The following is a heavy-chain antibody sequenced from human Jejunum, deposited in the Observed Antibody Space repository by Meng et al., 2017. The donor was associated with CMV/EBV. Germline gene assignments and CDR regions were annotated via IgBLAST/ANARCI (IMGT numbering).Heavy chain of an antibody. V-gene: IGHV3-53*01. CDR2: IYAGGTT. J-gene: IGHJ5*02. CDR1: GFTVSSNY. D-gene: IGHD5-18*01. CDR3: ARTVGYNYGLGS. Sequence: VHLVESGGGLIQPGGSLRLSCAASGFTVSSNYMSWVRQAPGKGLEWVSHIYAGGTTYYADSVKGRFTISRDNSKNTVSLQMNSLRADDTAVYYCARTVGYNYGLGSWGQGTLVTVSS.